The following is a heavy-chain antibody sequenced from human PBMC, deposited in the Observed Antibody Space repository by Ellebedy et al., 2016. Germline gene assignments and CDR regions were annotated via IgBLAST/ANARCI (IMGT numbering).Heavy chain of an antibody. V-gene: IGHV4-34*01. CDR2: INHSGST. CDR3: ARVTMIRGIVYYYSGMDV. D-gene: IGHD3-10*01. Sequence: SETLSLTXAVYGGSFSGYYWSWIRQPPGKGLEWIGEINHSGSTNYNPSLKSRVTISVDTSKNQFSLKLSSVTAADTAVYYCARVTMIRGIVYYYSGMDVWGQGTTVTVSS. CDR1: GGSFSGYY. J-gene: IGHJ6*02.